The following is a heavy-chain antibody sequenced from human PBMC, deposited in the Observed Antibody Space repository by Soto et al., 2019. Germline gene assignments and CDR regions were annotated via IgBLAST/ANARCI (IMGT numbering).Heavy chain of an antibody. CDR3: ARNPVLRYFDWLDYYYYGMDV. CDR1: GYTFTSYD. Sequence: QVQLVQSGAEVKKPGASVKVSCKASGYTFTSYDINWVRQATGQGLEWMGWMNPNSGNTGYAQKFQGRVTMTRNTSISTAYMELSSLRSEDTAVYYCARNPVLRYFDWLDYYYYGMDVWGQGTTVTVSS. D-gene: IGHD3-9*01. J-gene: IGHJ6*02. V-gene: IGHV1-8*01. CDR2: MNPNSGNT.